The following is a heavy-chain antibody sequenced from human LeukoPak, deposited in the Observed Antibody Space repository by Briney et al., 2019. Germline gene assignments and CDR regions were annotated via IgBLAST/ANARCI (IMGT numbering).Heavy chain of an antibody. CDR1: GFTFDDYA. Sequence: PGGSLRLSCAASGFTFDDYAMHWVRQAPGKGLEWVAVISYDGSNKYYADPVKGRFTISRDNSKNTLYLQMNSLRAEDTAVYYCARDSTLWFGEGYFDYWGQGTLVTVSS. V-gene: IGHV3-30*04. CDR3: ARDSTLWFGEGYFDY. D-gene: IGHD3-10*01. J-gene: IGHJ4*02. CDR2: ISYDGSNK.